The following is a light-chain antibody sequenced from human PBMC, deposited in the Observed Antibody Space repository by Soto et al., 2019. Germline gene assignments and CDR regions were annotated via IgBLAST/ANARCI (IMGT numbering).Light chain of an antibody. V-gene: IGKV3-11*01. CDR3: QHRAIWPIT. Sequence: EIVLTQSPATLSLSPGERATLSCRTSQSVRNHLVWYQQKPGQAPRLLIYETSIRAAATPARFRGSGSGTDFTLTISSLEPEDFAVYYCQHRAIWPITFGGGTKVEFK. CDR2: ETS. CDR1: QSVRNH. J-gene: IGKJ4*01.